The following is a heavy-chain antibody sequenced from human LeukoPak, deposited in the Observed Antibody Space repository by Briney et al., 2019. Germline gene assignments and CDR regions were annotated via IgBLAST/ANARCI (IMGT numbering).Heavy chain of an antibody. Sequence: QPEGSLRLSCAASGFTFDDYAMHWVRQAPGKGLEWVSLISGDGGSTYYADSVKGRFTISRDNSKNSLYLQMNSLRTEDTALYYCAKDSENYDSSYMDVWGKGTTVTVSS. D-gene: IGHD3-3*01. J-gene: IGHJ6*03. CDR1: GFTFDDYA. CDR3: AKDSENYDSSYMDV. V-gene: IGHV3-43*02. CDR2: ISGDGGST.